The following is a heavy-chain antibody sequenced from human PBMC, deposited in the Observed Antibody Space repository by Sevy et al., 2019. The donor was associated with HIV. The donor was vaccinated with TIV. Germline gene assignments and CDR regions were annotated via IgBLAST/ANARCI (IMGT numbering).Heavy chain of an antibody. CDR1: GGSFSGYY. CDR2: INHRGST. CDR3: ATRRGQLSFDY. V-gene: IGHV4-34*01. Sequence: SETLSLTCVVYGGSFSGYYWSWIRQPPGKGLEWVGEINHRGSTNYNPSLKSRVTISADTSKNQFSLKLSSVTAADTAVYYCATRRGQLSFDYWGQGTLVTVSS. J-gene: IGHJ4*02. D-gene: IGHD2-2*01.